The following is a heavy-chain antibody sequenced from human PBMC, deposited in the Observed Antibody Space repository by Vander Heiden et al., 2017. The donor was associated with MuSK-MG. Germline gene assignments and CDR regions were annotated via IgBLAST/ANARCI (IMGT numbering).Heavy chain of an antibody. J-gene: IGHJ4*02. Sequence: EVHLVESGERLVQPGGSLRLSCETAGFTFGTYSMNWVRQAPGKGLEWLSYISYSGTTIYYADSVRGRFTISRDNAKNSLYLQMNSLRDEDTAIYYCARDCGPGCYFDFWGQGTLVTVSS. CDR2: ISYSGTTI. CDR1: GFTFGTYS. CDR3: ARDCGPGCYFDF. D-gene: IGHD2-21*01. V-gene: IGHV3-48*02.